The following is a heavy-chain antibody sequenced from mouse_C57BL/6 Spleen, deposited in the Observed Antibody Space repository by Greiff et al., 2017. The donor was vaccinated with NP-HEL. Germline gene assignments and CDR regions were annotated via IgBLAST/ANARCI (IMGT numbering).Heavy chain of an antibody. D-gene: IGHD1-1*01. CDR3: ARPGSSYFDY. CDR1: GFTFSSYA. Sequence: EVQLVESGGGLVKPGGSLKLSCAASGFTFSSYAMSWVRQTPEKRLEWVATISDGGSYTYYPDNVKGRFTISRDNAKNNLYLQMSHLKSEDTAMYYCARPGSSYFDYWGQGTTLTVSS. J-gene: IGHJ2*01. V-gene: IGHV5-4*01. CDR2: ISDGGSYT.